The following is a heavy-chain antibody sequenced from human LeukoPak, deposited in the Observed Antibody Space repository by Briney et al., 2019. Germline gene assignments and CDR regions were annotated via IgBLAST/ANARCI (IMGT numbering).Heavy chain of an antibody. CDR1: GFTISDYY. CDR3: ARGGEDIVLMVYAIPLTPFDY. V-gene: IGHV3-11*01. J-gene: IGHJ4*02. Sequence: PGGPLRLSCAASGFTISDYYMSWIRQAPGEGLERVSYITSNCSTIYYPDSVKGRFTISRDNAKNSLYLQMNGLRAEDTAVYYCARGGEDIVLMVYAIPLTPFDYWGQGTLVTVSS. CDR2: ITSNCSTI. D-gene: IGHD2-8*01.